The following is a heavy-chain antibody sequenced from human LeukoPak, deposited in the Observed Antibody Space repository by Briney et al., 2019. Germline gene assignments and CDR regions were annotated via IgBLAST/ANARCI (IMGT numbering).Heavy chain of an antibody. Sequence: GGSLRLSCAASGFTFDDYAMHWVRQAPGKGLECVSGISWNSGSIGYADSVKGRFTISRDNAKTSLYLQMNSLRAEDMALYYCAKEKLPCYYDSSGYLLYDAFDIWGQGTMVTVSS. CDR3: AKEKLPCYYDSSGYLLYDAFDI. CDR1: GFTFDDYA. V-gene: IGHV3-9*03. CDR2: ISWNSGSI. J-gene: IGHJ3*02. D-gene: IGHD3-22*01.